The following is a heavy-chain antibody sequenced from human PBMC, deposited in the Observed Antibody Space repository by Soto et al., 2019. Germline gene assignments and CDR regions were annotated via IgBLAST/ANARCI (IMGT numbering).Heavy chain of an antibody. D-gene: IGHD3-10*01. J-gene: IGHJ3*02. CDR3: ARDRAITMVRGVIVIDAFDI. Sequence: GGSLRLSCAASGFTFSSYGMHWVRQAPGKGLEWVAVIWYDGSNKYYADSVKGRFTISRDNSKNTLYLQMNSLRAEDTAVYYCARDRAITMVRGVIVIDAFDIWGQGTMVTVSS. CDR1: GFTFSSYG. CDR2: IWYDGSNK. V-gene: IGHV3-33*01.